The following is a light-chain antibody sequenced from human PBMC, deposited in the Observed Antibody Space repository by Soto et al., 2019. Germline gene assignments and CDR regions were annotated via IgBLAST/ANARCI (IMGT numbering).Light chain of an antibody. J-gene: IGKJ1*01. CDR1: QSIDSY. Sequence: DIQMTQSPFSLSASVGDRVTITCRASQSIDSYLNWYQQRPGKAPELLIYTASNLQSGVPSRFSVSGSGTDFIFTISSLQPEDSATYFCQQSYNTPRTFGQGTKVEI. V-gene: IGKV1-39*01. CDR2: TAS. CDR3: QQSYNTPRT.